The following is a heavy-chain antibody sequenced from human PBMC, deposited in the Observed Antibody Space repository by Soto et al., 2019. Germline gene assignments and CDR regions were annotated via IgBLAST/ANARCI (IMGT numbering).Heavy chain of an antibody. CDR2: IRVGGGDT. CDR1: GFTFSSSA. V-gene: IGHV3-23*01. J-gene: IGHJ5*02. CDR3: AKCTVGTVRTSGWCNWFDP. D-gene: IGHD6-19*01. Sequence: EVRLLESGGGLAQPGGSRRLSCAASGFTFSSSAMNWVRQAPGKGLEWVSSIRVGGGDTFYADSVRGRFTVSRDISRNTLYRRMKSQRAEDTAIYNCAKCTVGTVRTSGWCNWFDPWGQGTLVTVSS.